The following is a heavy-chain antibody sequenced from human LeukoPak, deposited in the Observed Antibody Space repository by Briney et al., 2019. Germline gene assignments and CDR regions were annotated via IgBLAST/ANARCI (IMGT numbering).Heavy chain of an antibody. J-gene: IGHJ4*02. V-gene: IGHV3-23*01. CDR2: ISGSGGST. D-gene: IGHD1-26*01. CDR3: AKRLGGWELLIGWDY. CDR1: GFTFSSYG. Sequence: PGGSLRLSCAASGFTFSSYGMSWVRQAPGKGLEWVSGISGSGGSTYYADSVKGRFTISRDNSKNTLYLQMNSLRVEDTAVYYCAKRLGGWELLIGWDYWGQGTLVTVSS.